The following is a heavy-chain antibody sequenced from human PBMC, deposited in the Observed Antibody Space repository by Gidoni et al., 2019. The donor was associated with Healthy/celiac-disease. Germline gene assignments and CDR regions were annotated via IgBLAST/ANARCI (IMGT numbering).Heavy chain of an antibody. D-gene: IGHD1-26*01. Sequence: QVQLQASGPGLVKPSETLSLTCTVSGVSISRYYWSWIRQPPGKGLEWIGYIYYSGSTNYNPSLKRRVTISVDTSKNQFSLKLSSVTAADTAVYYCARLGGGGSPKGSRFDPWGQGTLVTVSS. J-gene: IGHJ5*02. CDR3: ARLGGGGSPKGSRFDP. CDR1: GVSISRYY. CDR2: IYYSGST. V-gene: IGHV4-59*08.